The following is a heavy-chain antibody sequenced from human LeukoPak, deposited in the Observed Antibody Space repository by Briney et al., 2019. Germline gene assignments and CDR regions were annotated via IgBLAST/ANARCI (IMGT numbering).Heavy chain of an antibody. Sequence: GGSLRLSCAASGFTFSGSAMHWVRQAPGKGLVWVSRINSDGSITSYADSVKGRFTISRDNAKDTLYLQMNSLRAEDAAVYYCASPMWDTAIHDYWGQGTLVTVSS. CDR3: ASPMWDTAIHDY. V-gene: IGHV3-74*01. D-gene: IGHD5-18*01. CDR2: INSDGSIT. CDR1: GFTFSGSA. J-gene: IGHJ4*02.